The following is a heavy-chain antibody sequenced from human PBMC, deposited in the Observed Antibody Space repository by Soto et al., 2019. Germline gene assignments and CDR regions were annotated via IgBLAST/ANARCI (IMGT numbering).Heavy chain of an antibody. J-gene: IGHJ6*02. CDR3: ARDPGYSSGWNPYYYYYGMDV. Sequence: SETLSLTCAVYGGSFSGYYWSWIRQPPGKGLGWIGEINHSGSTNYNPSLKSRVTISVDTSKNQFSLKLSSVTAADTAVYYCARDPGYSSGWNPYYYYYGMDVWGQGTTVTVSS. CDR1: GGSFSGYY. V-gene: IGHV4-34*01. CDR2: INHSGST. D-gene: IGHD6-19*01.